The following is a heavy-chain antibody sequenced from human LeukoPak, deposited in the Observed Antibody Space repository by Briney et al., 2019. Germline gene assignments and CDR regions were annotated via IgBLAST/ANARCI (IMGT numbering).Heavy chain of an antibody. CDR3: AKSSDTFWELTHPFDY. CDR2: IYSGGST. V-gene: IGHV3-66*01. D-gene: IGHD1-26*01. Sequence: GGSLRLSCAASGFTVSSNYMSWVRQAPGKGLEWVSVIYSGGSTYYADSVKGRFTISRDNSKNTLYLQMNSLRAEDTAVYYCAKSSDTFWELTHPFDYWGQGTLVTVSS. J-gene: IGHJ4*02. CDR1: GFTVSSNY.